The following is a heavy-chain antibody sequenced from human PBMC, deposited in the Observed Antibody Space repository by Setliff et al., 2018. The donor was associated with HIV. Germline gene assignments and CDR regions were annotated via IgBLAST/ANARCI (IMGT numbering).Heavy chain of an antibody. D-gene: IGHD2-21*01. J-gene: IGHJ2*01. V-gene: IGHV4-31*03. CDR3: ATKPRPIVVMPAATYWYFDL. CDR2: IYYTGST. Sequence: SETLSLTCTVSGGSISGGDYYWSWIRQHPGKGLEWIGYIYYTGSTYYNPSLKSRVTISVDTSKNQFSLKLGSVTAADTAIYYCATKPRPIVVMPAATYWYFDLWGRGTLVTVSS. CDR1: GGSISGGDYY.